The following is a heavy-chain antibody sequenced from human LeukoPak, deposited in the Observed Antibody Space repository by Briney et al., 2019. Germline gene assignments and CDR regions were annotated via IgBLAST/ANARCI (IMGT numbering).Heavy chain of an antibody. CDR1: GYTLSDYY. J-gene: IGHJ5*01. V-gene: IGHV1-2*02. D-gene: IGHD3-22*01. CDR2: MNTISGDA. CDR3: ARGGIRRNYYDSSRFDL. Sequence: ASVKVSCKASGYTLSDYYLHWVRQAPGQGLEWTGWMNTISGDANSVQTFQGRVTMTSDMSINTANMELTRLRSDDTALYYCARGGIRRNYYDSSRFDLWGQGTLVTVSS.